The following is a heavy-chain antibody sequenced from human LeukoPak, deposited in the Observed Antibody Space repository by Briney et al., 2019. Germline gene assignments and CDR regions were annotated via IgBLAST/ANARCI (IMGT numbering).Heavy chain of an antibody. CDR1: GGPFSGYY. CDR3: AREEIDKGYFDY. J-gene: IGHJ4*02. D-gene: IGHD3-9*01. Sequence: SSETLSLTCAVYGGPFSGYYWSWIRQPPGKGLEWTGEINHSGSTNYNPSLKSRVTISVDTSKNQFSLKLSSVTAADTAVYYCAREEIDKGYFDYWGQGTLVTVSS. CDR2: INHSGST. V-gene: IGHV4-34*01.